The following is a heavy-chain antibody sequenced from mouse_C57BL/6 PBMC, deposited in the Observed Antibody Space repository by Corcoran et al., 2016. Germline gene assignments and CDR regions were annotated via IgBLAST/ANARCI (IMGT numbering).Heavy chain of an antibody. Sequence: QIQLVQSGPELKKPGETVKISCKASGYTFTTYGMSWVKQAPGKGLKWMGWINTYSGVPTYADDFKGRFAFSLETSASTAYLQINNLKNEDTATYFCARYDGSHWYFDVWGTGTMVTVSS. CDR3: ARYDGSHWYFDV. J-gene: IGHJ1*03. CDR1: GYTFTTYG. V-gene: IGHV9-3*01. D-gene: IGHD2-3*01. CDR2: INTYSGVP.